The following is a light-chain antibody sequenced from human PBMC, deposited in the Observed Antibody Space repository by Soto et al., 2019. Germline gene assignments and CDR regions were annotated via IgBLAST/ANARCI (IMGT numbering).Light chain of an antibody. CDR2: AAS. Sequence: DIQMTQSPSSLSASVGDRVTITCRASQGISSYLAWYQQKPGKAPKLLIYAASTLQSGVPSRFSGSGSGTEFTLTISSLQPEDFATYYCQQLNSYPQITFGQGTLLEIK. V-gene: IGKV1-9*01. CDR3: QQLNSYPQIT. J-gene: IGKJ5*01. CDR1: QGISSY.